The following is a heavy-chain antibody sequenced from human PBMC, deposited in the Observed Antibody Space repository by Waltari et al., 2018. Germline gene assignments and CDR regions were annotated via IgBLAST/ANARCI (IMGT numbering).Heavy chain of an antibody. J-gene: IGHJ4*02. V-gene: IGHV3-30*01. CDR3: ARDPKLSRPDYFDY. CDR1: GFTFSSYD. Sequence: QVQLVESGGGVVQPGGSLRLSCAASGFTFSSYDIHWVRQAPGKGLELLAVISTDGRTVFYADSVEGRFTISRDNSKSTLYLQLNSLRTEDTAVYYCARDPKLSRPDYFDYWGQGTLVTVSS. CDR2: ISTDGRTV.